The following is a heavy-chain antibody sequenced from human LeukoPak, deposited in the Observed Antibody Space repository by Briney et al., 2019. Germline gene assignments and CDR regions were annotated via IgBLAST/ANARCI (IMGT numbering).Heavy chain of an antibody. V-gene: IGHV3-23*01. CDR3: AKEQFIVVVTAILDY. Sequence: PGGSLRLSCAASGFTFSSYAMSWVRQAPGKGLEWVSAISGSGGSTYHADSVKGRFTISRDNSKNTLYLQMNSLRAEDTAVYYCAKEQFIVVVTAILDYWGQGTLVTVSS. J-gene: IGHJ4*02. D-gene: IGHD2-21*02. CDR1: GFTFSSYA. CDR2: ISGSGGST.